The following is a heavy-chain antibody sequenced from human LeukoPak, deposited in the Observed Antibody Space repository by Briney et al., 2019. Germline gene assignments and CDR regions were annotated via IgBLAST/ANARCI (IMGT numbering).Heavy chain of an antibody. D-gene: IGHD6-13*01. J-gene: IGHJ5*02. V-gene: IGHV3-66*02. CDR2: IYSGGST. Sequence: GGSLRLSCAAPGFTVSSNYMSWVRQAPGKGLEWVSVIYSGGSTYYADSVKGRFTISRDNSKNTLYLQMNSLRAEDTAVYYCARGKYSSSWFDPWGQGTLVTVSS. CDR3: ARGKYSSSWFDP. CDR1: GFTVSSNY.